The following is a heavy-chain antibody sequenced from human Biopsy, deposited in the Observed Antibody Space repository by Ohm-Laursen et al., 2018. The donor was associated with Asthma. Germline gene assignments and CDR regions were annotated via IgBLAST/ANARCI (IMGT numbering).Heavy chain of an antibody. J-gene: IGHJ6*02. V-gene: IGHV4-30-2*01. Sequence: TLSLTCTVSYGSITSGGYYWTWIRQPPGKGLEWIAYLFHSGTTYYNPSLKSRVTISVDRSKRQFSLKVNSVTAADTAVYYCARMITMIQAANYYSYAMDVWGQGTTVTVSS. CDR3: ARMITMIQAANYYSYAMDV. D-gene: IGHD3-22*01. CDR1: YGSITSGGYY. CDR2: LFHSGTT.